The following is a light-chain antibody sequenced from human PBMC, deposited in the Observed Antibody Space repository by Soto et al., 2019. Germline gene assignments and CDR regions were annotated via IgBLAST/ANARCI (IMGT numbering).Light chain of an antibody. CDR1: QGIKNW. CDR3: QQAASSPIT. J-gene: IGKJ5*01. CDR2: TGS. V-gene: IGKV1-12*01. Sequence: DIEMTQSPSYVSASVGDRVTITCRASQGIKNWLAWYQQKPGKAPNLLIYTGSSLQSGVPSRFSGSGSGTDFTLTINSLQPEDFATYYCQQAASSPITFGQGTRLEI.